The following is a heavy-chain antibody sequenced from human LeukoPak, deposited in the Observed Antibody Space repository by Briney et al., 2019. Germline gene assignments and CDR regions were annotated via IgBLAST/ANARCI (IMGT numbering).Heavy chain of an antibody. V-gene: IGHV1-69*05. CDR3: ARGLQYQLLNVLGYYYMDV. D-gene: IGHD2-2*01. Sequence: ASVKVSCKASGGSFSSPAIAWVRQAPGQGPEWMGGIIPISGTANYAQKFQGRVTITTDESTSTAYMELSSLTSDDTAVYYCARGLQYQLLNVLGYYYMDVRGEGTTVTVSS. CDR2: IIPISGTA. CDR1: GGSFSSPA. J-gene: IGHJ6*03.